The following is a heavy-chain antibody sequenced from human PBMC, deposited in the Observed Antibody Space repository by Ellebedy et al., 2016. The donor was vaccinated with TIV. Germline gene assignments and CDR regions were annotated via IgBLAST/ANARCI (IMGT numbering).Heavy chain of an antibody. D-gene: IGHD3-10*01. Sequence: SETLSLXXTVSGGSISSSSYYWGWIRQPPGKGLEWIGEINHSGSTNYNPSLKSRVTISVDTSKNQFSLKLSSVTAADTAVYYCAGSYYTRGPLPVDYWGQGTLVTVSS. J-gene: IGHJ4*02. CDR3: AGSYYTRGPLPVDY. CDR2: INHSGST. CDR1: GGSISSSSYY. V-gene: IGHV4-39*07.